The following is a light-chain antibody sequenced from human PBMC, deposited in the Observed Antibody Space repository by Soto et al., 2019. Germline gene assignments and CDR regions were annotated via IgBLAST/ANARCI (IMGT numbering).Light chain of an antibody. Sequence: EIVMTQTPLSLSVTPGQPASISCKSSQSLLHSDGKTYLYWYLQKAGQAPQLLMYEVSNRFSGVPERLSGSGSGTDFTLEISRGEADDVGGYYCMQTIQRRTFGQATKVEI. CDR2: EVS. CDR3: MQTIQRRT. J-gene: IGKJ1*01. CDR1: QSLLHSDGKTY. V-gene: IGKV2D-29*01.